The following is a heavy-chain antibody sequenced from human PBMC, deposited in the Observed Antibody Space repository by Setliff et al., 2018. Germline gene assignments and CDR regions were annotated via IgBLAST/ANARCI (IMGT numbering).Heavy chain of an antibody. J-gene: IGHJ6*02. D-gene: IGHD3-16*01. Sequence: PSETLSLTCAVYGGSFSGYYWSWIRQPPGKGLEWIGEINRSGSANYNPSLKSRVTTSVDTSKNQFSLKLSSVTAADTAVYYCATDLLGLYYGLDVWGQGTTVTVSS. CDR1: GGSFSGYY. CDR2: INRSGSA. V-gene: IGHV4-34*01. CDR3: ATDLLGLYYGLDV.